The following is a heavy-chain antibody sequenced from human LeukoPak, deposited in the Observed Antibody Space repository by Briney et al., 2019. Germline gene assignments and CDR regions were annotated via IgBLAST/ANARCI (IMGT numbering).Heavy chain of an antibody. J-gene: IGHJ4*02. Sequence: GGSLRLSCAASGFTFSGYGMHWVRQAPGKGLEWVSFIRYDESNKFYADSVKGRFTISRDNSKNTLYLQMNRLTIDDTAVYYCAGHGPGVEADKDFWGQGTLVSVSS. D-gene: IGHD6-13*01. V-gene: IGHV3-30*02. CDR2: IRYDESNK. CDR1: GFTFSGYG. CDR3: AGHGPGVEADKDF.